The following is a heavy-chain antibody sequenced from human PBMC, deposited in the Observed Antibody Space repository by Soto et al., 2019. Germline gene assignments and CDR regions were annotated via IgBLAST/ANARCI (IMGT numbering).Heavy chain of an antibody. Sequence: LSLTCSVSGGSISSGYYYWSWIRQPAGQGLEWLGRIYTSGSTNYNPSLKSRVTMSVDTSKNQFSLKLSSVTAAATAVYYCARARYTGYYCDSSGYPNWFEPWGQGTLVTVSS. CDR2: IYTSGST. V-gene: IGHV4-61*02. CDR3: ARARYTGYYCDSSGYPNWFEP. CDR1: GGSISSGYYY. D-gene: IGHD3-22*01. J-gene: IGHJ5*02.